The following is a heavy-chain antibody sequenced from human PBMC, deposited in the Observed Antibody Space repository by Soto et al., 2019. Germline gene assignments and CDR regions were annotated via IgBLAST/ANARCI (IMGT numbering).Heavy chain of an antibody. CDR3: ARDLGPYEPYYFDY. D-gene: IGHD3-3*01. CDR1: GFTFSSYS. J-gene: IGHJ4*02. Sequence: EVQLVESGGGLVQPGGSLRLSCAASGFTFSSYSMNWVRQAPGKGLEWVSYISSSSSTIYYADSVKGRFTISRDNAKNSLYLQMNSLRAEDTAVYYCARDLGPYEPYYFDYWGQGTLVNVSS. CDR2: ISSSSSTI. V-gene: IGHV3-48*01.